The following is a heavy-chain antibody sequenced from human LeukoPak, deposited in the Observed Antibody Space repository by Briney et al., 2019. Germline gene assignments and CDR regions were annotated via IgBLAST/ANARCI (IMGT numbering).Heavy chain of an antibody. J-gene: IGHJ4*02. CDR1: GFTFSTYG. CDR2: ISSSTSTI. V-gene: IGHV3-48*02. D-gene: IGHD2-15*01. CDR3: ARAYCGGGFCYSGFDF. Sequence: PGGSPRLSCAASGFTFSTYGMNWVRQAPGKGLEWVSYISSSTSTIYYADSVKGRFTISRDNAKNSLYLQMNSLRDEDTAVYYCARAYCGGGFCYSGFDFWGQGTLVTVSS.